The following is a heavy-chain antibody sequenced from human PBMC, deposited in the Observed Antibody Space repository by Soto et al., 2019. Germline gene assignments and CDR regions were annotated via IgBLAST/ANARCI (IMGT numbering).Heavy chain of an antibody. Sequence: QVQLVQSGAEVKKPGASVKVSCKASGYTFTSYDINWVRQATGQGLEWMGWMNPNSGNTGYAQKFQGRVTMTRNTSISTAYMELSSLRSEDTAVYYCARGSTSCYGCYYYGMDVWGQGTTVTVSS. CDR1: GYTFTSYD. J-gene: IGHJ6*02. CDR3: ARGSTSCYGCYYYGMDV. CDR2: MNPNSGNT. D-gene: IGHD2-2*01. V-gene: IGHV1-8*01.